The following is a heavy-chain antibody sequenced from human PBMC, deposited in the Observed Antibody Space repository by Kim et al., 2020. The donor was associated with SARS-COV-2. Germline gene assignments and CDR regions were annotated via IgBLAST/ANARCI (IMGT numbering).Heavy chain of an antibody. J-gene: IGHJ4*02. V-gene: IGHV4-39*01. D-gene: IGHD3-22*01. CDR2: IYYSGST. CDR1: GGSISSSSYY. Sequence: SETLSLTCTVSGGSISSSSYYWGWIRQPPGKGLEWIGSIYYSGSTYYNPSLKSRVTISVDTSKNQFSLKLSSVTAADTAVYYCARSMIVVRYFDYWGQGTLVTVSS. CDR3: ARSMIVVRYFDY.